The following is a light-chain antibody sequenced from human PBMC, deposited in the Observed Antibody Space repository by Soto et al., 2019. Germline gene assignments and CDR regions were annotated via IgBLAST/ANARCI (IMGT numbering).Light chain of an antibody. Sequence: DIQMTQSRSTLSASVGDRVTITCLASQTISGWLAWYQQKPGKAPKLLIFNASTLKSGVPSRFSGSGFGTEFTLTISSLQPDDSATYYCQNYNDYSRKFGQRTQVDI. CDR2: NAS. CDR3: QNYNDYSRK. V-gene: IGKV1-5*01. CDR1: QTISGW. J-gene: IGKJ1*01.